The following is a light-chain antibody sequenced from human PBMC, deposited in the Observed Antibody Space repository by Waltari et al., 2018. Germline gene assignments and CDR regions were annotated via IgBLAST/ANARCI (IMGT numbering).Light chain of an antibody. CDR3: QHYVRLPVT. J-gene: IGKJ1*01. CDR2: GAS. CDR1: QSIGRS. V-gene: IGKV3-20*01. Sequence: EILLTQPPGTLSLYPAERATPTCRTSQSIGRSLAWYQQKPGQAPKPLIYGASSRATDIPDRFSGSGSGTDFSLTINRLEPEDSALYYCQHYVRLPVTFGQGTKVEIK.